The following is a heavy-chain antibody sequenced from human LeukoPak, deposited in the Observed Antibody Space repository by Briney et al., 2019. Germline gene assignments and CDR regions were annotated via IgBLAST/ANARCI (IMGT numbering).Heavy chain of an antibody. J-gene: IGHJ4*02. CDR2: INNDGSDT. V-gene: IGHV3-74*01. CDR3: ARDGILGSHDC. CDR1: GFTFRSYW. Sequence: GGSLRLSCAASGFTFRSYWMPWVRQTPGKGLEWVSHINNDGSDTSYADSVKGRFTITRDNAKNTLFLQMNSLRAEDTAVYYCARDGILGSHDCWGQGTLVTVSS. D-gene: IGHD3-3*02.